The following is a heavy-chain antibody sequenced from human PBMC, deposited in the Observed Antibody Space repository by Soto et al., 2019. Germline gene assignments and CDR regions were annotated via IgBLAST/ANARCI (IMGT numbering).Heavy chain of an antibody. CDR2: TYCRSKLYT. V-gene: IGHV6-1*01. CDR3: TTGDTGSRYVNFYYGFDV. CDR1: GDSLDRNSAA. Sequence: SQTLSLPRAISGDSLDRNSAAWDWSRQSASRGLEWLGRTYCRSKLYTDYAESVKSRVTNNPDTPNNQISLQMESVTPEGTAVDYCTTGDTGSRYVNFYYGFDVWGQGTTVTVSS. D-gene: IGHD3-9*01. J-gene: IGHJ6*02.